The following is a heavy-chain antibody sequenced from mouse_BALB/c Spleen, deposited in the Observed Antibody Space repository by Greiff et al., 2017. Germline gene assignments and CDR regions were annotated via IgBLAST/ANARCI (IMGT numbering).Heavy chain of an antibody. CDR3: ARDEYGNPWFAY. Sequence: QVQLKESGPGLVAPSQSLSITCTVSGFSLTSYGVHWVRQPPGKGLEWLGVIWAGGSTNYNSALMSRLSISKDNSKSQVFLKMNSLQTDDTAMYYCARDEYGNPWFAYWGQGTLVTVSA. CDR1: GFSLTSYG. V-gene: IGHV2-9*02. D-gene: IGHD2-10*02. J-gene: IGHJ3*01. CDR2: IWAGGST.